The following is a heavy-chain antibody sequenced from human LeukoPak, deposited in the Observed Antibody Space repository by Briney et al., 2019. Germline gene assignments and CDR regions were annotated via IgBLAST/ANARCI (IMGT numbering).Heavy chain of an antibody. V-gene: IGHV3-74*01. J-gene: IGHJ3*01. CDR2: INRDGGLT. CDR3: AREEHRLAEAGTSAFDL. Sequence: GGSLRLSCVASGFTFSENWMHWVRQAPGKGLAWVSHINRDGGLTNYADSVKSRFTISRDNARNTVYLQMSSLRVEDTAIYSCAREEHRLAEAGTSAFDLGAQGTLVTVSP. CDR1: GFTFSENW. D-gene: IGHD6-13*01.